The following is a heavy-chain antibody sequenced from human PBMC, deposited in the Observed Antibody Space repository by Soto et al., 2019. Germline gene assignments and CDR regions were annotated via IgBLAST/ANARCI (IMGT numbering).Heavy chain of an antibody. CDR2: ISGSGGST. V-gene: IGHV3-23*01. Sequence: EVQLLESGGGLVQPGGSLRLSCAASGFTFSSYAMSWVRQAPGKGLEWVSAISGSGGSTYYADSVKGRFTISRDNSKNALYLQMNSLRAEDTAVYYCAKQNGYGGNSELEYWGQGTLVTVSS. CDR3: AKQNGYGGNSELEY. J-gene: IGHJ4*02. D-gene: IGHD2-21*02. CDR1: GFTFSSYA.